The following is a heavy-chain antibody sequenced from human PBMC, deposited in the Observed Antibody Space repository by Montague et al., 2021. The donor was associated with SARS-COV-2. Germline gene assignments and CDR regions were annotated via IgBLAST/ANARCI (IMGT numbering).Heavy chain of an antibody. V-gene: IGHV4-34*01. CDR2: ISHPGSS. CDR3: ARGVYSRVFCVVNPRYYFDY. CDR1: TESFNGYY. D-gene: IGHD3-22*01. Sequence: SETLSLTCAVYTESFNGYYWTWIRQAPGKGLEWIGEISHPGSSKYNPSLKSRVTISVDTYRKQVSLRPTSVTAADAATYYCARGVYSRVFCVVNPRYYFDYWGQGNVVAVSA. J-gene: IGHJ4*02.